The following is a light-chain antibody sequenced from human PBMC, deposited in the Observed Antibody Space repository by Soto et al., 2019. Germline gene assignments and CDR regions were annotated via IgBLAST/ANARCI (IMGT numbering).Light chain of an antibody. V-gene: IGKV3-20*01. CDR1: QSVSSNY. CDR2: GAS. CDR3: QQYGSSPLT. Sequence: EIVLTQSPGTLSLSPGERATLSCRASQSVSSNYLAWYQQKPGQAPRLLFSGASSRATGIPDRFSGSGSGTVFTLTISRLEPEDFAVYYCQQYGSSPLTFGQGTKVDIK. J-gene: IGKJ1*01.